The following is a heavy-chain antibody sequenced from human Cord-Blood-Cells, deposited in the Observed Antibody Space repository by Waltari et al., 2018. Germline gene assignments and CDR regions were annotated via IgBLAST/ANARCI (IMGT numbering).Heavy chain of an antibody. D-gene: IGHD5-18*01. CDR2: IRYDGSNK. V-gene: IGHV3-30*02. Sequence: QVQLVESGGGVVQPGGSLRLSCAESGFTFSSYGMHWVRQAPGKGLEWVAFIRYDGSNKYYADSVKGRFTISRDNSKNTLYLQMNSLRAEDTAVYYCAPPHSYGFDYWGQGTLVTVSS. J-gene: IGHJ4*02. CDR3: APPHSYGFDY. CDR1: GFTFSSYG.